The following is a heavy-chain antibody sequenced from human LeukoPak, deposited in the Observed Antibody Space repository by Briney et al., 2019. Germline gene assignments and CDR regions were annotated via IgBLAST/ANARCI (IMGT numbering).Heavy chain of an antibody. V-gene: IGHV3-30*18. CDR2: ISYDGSNK. CDR3: WKEGAY. J-gene: IGHJ4*02. Sequence: GGSLRLSCAASGFTFSSYGMHWVRQAPGKGLEWVAVISYDGSNKYYADSVKGRFTISRDNSKNTLYLQMNSLRVEDTAVYYCWKEGAYLGQGTLVTVSS. CDR1: GFTFSSYG.